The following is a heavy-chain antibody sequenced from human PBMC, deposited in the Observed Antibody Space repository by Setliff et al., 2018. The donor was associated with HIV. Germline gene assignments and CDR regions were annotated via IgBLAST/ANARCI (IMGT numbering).Heavy chain of an antibody. CDR2: INAGNGNT. J-gene: IGHJ6*02. Sequence: ASVKVSCKASGYTFTSYGISWVRQAPGQGLEWLGWINAGNGNTEYSQNFQGRVTISRDTSASTAYMELSSLRSEDTAVYYCARDSAIVTTIIDHYYGMDVWGQGTTVTVSS. D-gene: IGHD5-12*01. V-gene: IGHV1-3*01. CDR3: ARDSAIVTTIIDHYYGMDV. CDR1: GYTFTSYG.